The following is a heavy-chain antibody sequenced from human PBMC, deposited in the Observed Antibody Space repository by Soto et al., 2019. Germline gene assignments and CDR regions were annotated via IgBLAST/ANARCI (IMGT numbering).Heavy chain of an antibody. J-gene: IGHJ4*01. CDR1: GFTFSSYG. V-gene: IGHV3-30*18. CDR3: AKEITVAGDFDY. D-gene: IGHD6-19*01. CDR2: ISYDGRNE. Sequence: QVQLVESGGGVVQPGRSLRLSCVASGFTFSSYGIHWVRQAPGKGLEWVAVISYDGRNEYYADSVKGRFTISRDNSKNTLYLQMDSLRPEDTAVYYCAKEITVAGDFDYWGHGTLVTVSS.